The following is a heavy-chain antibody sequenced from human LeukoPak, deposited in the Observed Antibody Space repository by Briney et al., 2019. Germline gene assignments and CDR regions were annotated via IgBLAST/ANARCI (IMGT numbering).Heavy chain of an antibody. CDR2: IYYSGST. CDR3: ARVTRPYDYVWGSYREDAFDI. Sequence: SETRSLTCTVSGGSISSSSYYWGWIRQPPGKGLEWIGSIYYSGSTYYNPSLKSRVTISVDTSKNQFSLKLSSVTAADTAVYYCARVTRPYDYVWGSYREDAFDIWGQGTMVTVSS. V-gene: IGHV4-39*07. D-gene: IGHD3-16*02. J-gene: IGHJ3*02. CDR1: GGSISSSSYY.